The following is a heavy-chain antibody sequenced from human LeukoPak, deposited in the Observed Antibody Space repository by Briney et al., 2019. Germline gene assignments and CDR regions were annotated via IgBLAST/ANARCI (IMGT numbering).Heavy chain of an antibody. D-gene: IGHD3-22*01. Sequence: SETLSLTCTVSGGSISSYYWSWLRQPPGKGLEWIGYIYYSGSTNYNPSLKSRVTISVDTSKNQFSLRLSSVTAADTAVYYCARVAGYIVEDYFDYWGQGTLVTVSS. CDR1: GGSISSYY. CDR3: ARVAGYIVEDYFDY. J-gene: IGHJ4*02. CDR2: IYYSGST. V-gene: IGHV4-59*01.